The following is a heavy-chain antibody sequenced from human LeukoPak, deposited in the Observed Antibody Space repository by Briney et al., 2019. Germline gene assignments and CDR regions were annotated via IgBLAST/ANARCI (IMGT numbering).Heavy chain of an antibody. D-gene: IGHD2-15*01. CDR2: IYYSGST. CDR3: ARAVVVAARIDYFDY. V-gene: IGHV4-59*12. J-gene: IGHJ4*02. Sequence: SETLSLTCTVSGESISGFYWNWMRQPPGKGLEWIGYIYYSGSTNYNPSLKSRVTMSVDTSKNQFSLKLSSVTAADTAVYYCARAVVVAARIDYFDYWGQGTLVTVSS. CDR1: GESISGFY.